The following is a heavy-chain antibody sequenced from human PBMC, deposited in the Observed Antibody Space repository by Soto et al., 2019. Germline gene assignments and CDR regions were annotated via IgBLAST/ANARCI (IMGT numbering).Heavy chain of an antibody. CDR2: VYHSGIT. CDR3: ARLRGSHFDMDV. Sequence: QVQLQESGPGLVKPSETLSLICVVSGFTSNYYWGWMRQPPGKGLEWIGSVYHSGITYYNPSLKGRVAISIDRSNSQFSLRLNSVTGADTAMYYCARLRGSHFDMDVWGQGTTVTVSS. V-gene: IGHV4-38-2*01. CDR1: GFTSNYY. J-gene: IGHJ6*02.